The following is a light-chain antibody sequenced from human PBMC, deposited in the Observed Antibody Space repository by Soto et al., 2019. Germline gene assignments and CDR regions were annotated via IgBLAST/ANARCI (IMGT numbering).Light chain of an antibody. Sequence: EVVLTQSPGTLSLSPGEGATLSCRASQGLSDTNLAWYQQKPGQAPRLLMYASSRRPHGVPHRFSGSGSGTEFTLTISRVEPEDFGVYYCQQYDMSPQTFGLGSKVESK. J-gene: IGKJ1*01. CDR3: QQYDMSPQT. CDR2: ASS. V-gene: IGKV3-20*01. CDR1: QGLSDTN.